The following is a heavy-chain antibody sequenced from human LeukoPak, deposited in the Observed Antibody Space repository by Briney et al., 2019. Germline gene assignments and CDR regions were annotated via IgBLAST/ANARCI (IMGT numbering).Heavy chain of an antibody. V-gene: IGHV4-59*01. CDR2: IYYSGST. J-gene: IGHJ4*02. D-gene: IGHD5-12*01. CDR3: ARGTLRGYSGYDTKFDY. CDR1: GGSISSYY. Sequence: SETLSLTCTVSGGSISSYYWSWIRQPPGKGLEWIGCIYYSGSTNYNPSLKSRVTISVDTSKNQFSLKLSSVTAADTAVYYCARGTLRGYSGYDTKFDYWGQGTLVTVSS.